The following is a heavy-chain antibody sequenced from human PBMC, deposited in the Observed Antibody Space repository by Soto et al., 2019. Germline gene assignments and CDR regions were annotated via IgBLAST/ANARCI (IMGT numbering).Heavy chain of an antibody. CDR2: IYYSGST. Sequence: SETLSLTCTVPGGSISSGGYYWSWIRQHPGKGLEWIGYIYYSGSTYYNPSLKSRVTISVDTSKNQFSLKLSSVTAADTAVYYCAREYQLLPRGWFDPWGQGTLVTVSS. J-gene: IGHJ5*02. D-gene: IGHD2-2*01. CDR3: AREYQLLPRGWFDP. V-gene: IGHV4-31*03. CDR1: GGSISSGGYY.